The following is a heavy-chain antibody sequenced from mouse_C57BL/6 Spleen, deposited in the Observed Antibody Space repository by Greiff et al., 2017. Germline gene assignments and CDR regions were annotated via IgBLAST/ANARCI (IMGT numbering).Heavy chain of an antibody. CDR1: GFTFSSYT. J-gene: IGHJ2*01. D-gene: IGHD1-1*01. Sequence: EVQVVASGGGLVKPGGSLKLSCAASGFTFSSYTMSWVRQTPEKRLEWVATISGGGGNTYYPDSVKGRFTISRDNAKNTLYLQMSSLRSEDTALYYCARRGTTVPFDYWGQGTTLTVSS. CDR2: ISGGGGNT. V-gene: IGHV5-9*01. CDR3: ARRGTTVPFDY.